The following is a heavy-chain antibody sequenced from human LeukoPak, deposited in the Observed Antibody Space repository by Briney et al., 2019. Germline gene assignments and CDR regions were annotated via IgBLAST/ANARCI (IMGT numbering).Heavy chain of an antibody. V-gene: IGHV3-73*01. J-gene: IGHJ4*02. Sequence: GGSLKLSCATSGFPFSDSAILWVRQASGKGLVGFGRIRSKSNSYAANYAASVQGRFALSRDGSKNTAYLQMNCVKTEDTAMYYCTSTIYGSGKAGYWGQGTLVTVSS. CDR1: GFPFSDSA. D-gene: IGHD3-10*01. CDR2: IRSKSNSYAA. CDR3: TSTIYGSGKAGY.